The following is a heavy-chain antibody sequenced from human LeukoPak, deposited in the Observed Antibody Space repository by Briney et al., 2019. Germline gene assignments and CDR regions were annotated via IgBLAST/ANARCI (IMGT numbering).Heavy chain of an antibody. CDR3: ARDQGGGIDY. D-gene: IGHD4-23*01. CDR1: GGSISSGGYY. J-gene: IGHJ4*02. V-gene: IGHV4-61*08. CDR2: TYYSGST. Sequence: PSQPLSLTCTVSGGSISSGGYYWSWIRQPPGEGLEWIGYTYYSGSTNYNPSLKSRVTISVDTSKNQFSLKLSSVTAADTAVYYCARDQGGGIDYWGQGTLVTVSS.